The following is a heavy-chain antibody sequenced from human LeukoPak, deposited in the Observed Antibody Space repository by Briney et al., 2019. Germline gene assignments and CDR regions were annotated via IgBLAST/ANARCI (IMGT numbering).Heavy chain of an antibody. J-gene: IGHJ4*02. CDR1: GFTFSSYW. Sequence: PGGSLRLSCAASGFTFSSYWMHWVRQAPGKGLVWVSRINSDGSSTNYAESVKGGFTISREKAKNTLYMQMKSVRDEETAVYYCARDADPDYWGQGTLVTVSS. CDR3: ARDADPDY. CDR2: INSDGSST. V-gene: IGHV3-74*01.